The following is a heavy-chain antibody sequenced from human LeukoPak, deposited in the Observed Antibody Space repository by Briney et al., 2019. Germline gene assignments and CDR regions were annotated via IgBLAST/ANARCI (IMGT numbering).Heavy chain of an antibody. CDR3: AKEISVAGMFDY. CDR1: GFTVSSNY. CDR2: IYSGGST. J-gene: IGHJ4*02. V-gene: IGHV3-66*01. D-gene: IGHD6-19*01. Sequence: PGGSLRLSCAASGFTVSSNYMSWVRQAPGKGLEWVSVIYSGGSTYYADSVKGRFTISRDNSKNTLYLQVDSLRAEDTAVYYCAKEISVAGMFDYWGQGTLVTVSS.